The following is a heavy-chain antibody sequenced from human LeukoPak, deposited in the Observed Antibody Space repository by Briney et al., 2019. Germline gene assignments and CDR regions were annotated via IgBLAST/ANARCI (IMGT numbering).Heavy chain of an antibody. CDR2: IATYNGKT. V-gene: IGHV1-18*01. CDR3: ARDIVGLAADGNWFDP. CDR1: GYTFSSYG. D-gene: IGHD6-13*01. J-gene: IGHJ5*02. Sequence: ASVKVSCKASGYTFSSYGISWVRQAPGQGLEWMGWIATYNGKTKYAEKVQGRVTMTTDTYTTTAYMELRTLRSGDTAVYYCARDIVGLAADGNWFDPWGQGTLVTVSS.